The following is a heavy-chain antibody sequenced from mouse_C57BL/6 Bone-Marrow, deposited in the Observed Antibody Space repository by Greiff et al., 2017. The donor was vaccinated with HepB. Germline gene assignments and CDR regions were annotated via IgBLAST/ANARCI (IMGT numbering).Heavy chain of an antibody. J-gene: IGHJ3*01. CDR1: GYTFTDYE. V-gene: IGHV1-15*01. Sequence: VQLQQSGAELVRPGASVTLSCKASGYTFTDYEMHWVKQTPVHGLEWIGAIDPETGGTTYNQKFKGKAILTADKSSSTAYMELRSLTSEDSAVYYCARRSNYVGWFAYWGRGTVVTVSA. CDR3: ARRSNYVGWFAY. CDR2: IDPETGGT. D-gene: IGHD2-5*01.